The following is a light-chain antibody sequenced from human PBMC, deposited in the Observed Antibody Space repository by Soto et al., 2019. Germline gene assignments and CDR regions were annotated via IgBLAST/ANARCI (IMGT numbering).Light chain of an antibody. V-gene: IGKV3-15*01. CDR2: GAS. Sequence: IVLTQSPGTVSLSPGERATLSCRASQSVRDNYLAWYQQKPGQAPSLLVYGASTRATGIPARFSGSGSGTEFTLTISSLQSDDFAVYYCLQYDKWPPWTFGQGTKVDIK. J-gene: IGKJ1*01. CDR1: QSVRDN. CDR3: LQYDKWPPWT.